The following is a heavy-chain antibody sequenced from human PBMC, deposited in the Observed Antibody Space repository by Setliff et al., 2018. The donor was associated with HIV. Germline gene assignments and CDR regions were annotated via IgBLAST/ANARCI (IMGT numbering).Heavy chain of an antibody. CDR1: GYTFSTYD. CDR3: ARLGSGWSDSYYYAMDV. J-gene: IGHJ6*02. Sequence: ASVKVSCKASGYTFSTYDFNWVRQAAGQGLEWMGWMSPKNNGSGFAQKFQARLTMTWNTSTNTAYMELRSLRSDDTAAYFCARLGSGWSDSYYYAMDVWGQGTTVTVSS. V-gene: IGHV1-8*01. D-gene: IGHD6-19*01. CDR2: MSPKNNGS.